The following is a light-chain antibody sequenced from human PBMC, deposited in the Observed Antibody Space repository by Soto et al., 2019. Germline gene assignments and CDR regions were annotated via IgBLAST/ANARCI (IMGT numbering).Light chain of an antibody. CDR3: QHYNSYSEA. Sequence: DIQMTQSPSTLAGSLGGGVTMTCGASQTISSWLAWYQQKPGKAPKLLIYKASTLKSGVPSRFSGSGSGTEFTLTISSLQPDDFANYYCQHYNSYSEAFGQGTKVDIK. J-gene: IGKJ1*01. V-gene: IGKV1-5*03. CDR2: KAS. CDR1: QTISSW.